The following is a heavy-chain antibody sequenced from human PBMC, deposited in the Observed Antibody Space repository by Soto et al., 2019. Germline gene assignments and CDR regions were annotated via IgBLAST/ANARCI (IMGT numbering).Heavy chain of an antibody. Sequence: SETLSLTCAVYGGSFSGYYWSWIRQPPGKGLEWIGEINHSGSTNYNPSLKSRVTISVDTSKNQFSLKLSSVTAADTAVYYCARSTAAAGTFDYWGQGTLVTVSS. J-gene: IGHJ4*02. D-gene: IGHD6-13*01. V-gene: IGHV4-34*01. CDR3: ARSTAAAGTFDY. CDR2: INHSGST. CDR1: GGSFSGYY.